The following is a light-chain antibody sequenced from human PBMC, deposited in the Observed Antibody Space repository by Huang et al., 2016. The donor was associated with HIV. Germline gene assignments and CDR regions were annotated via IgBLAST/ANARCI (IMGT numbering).Light chain of an antibody. CDR1: QNINTF. J-gene: IGKJ2*01. CDR2: SAA. CDR3: QQTYRTPYT. Sequence: DIQMTQSPSSLSTFVGDRVTITCRASQNINTFLHWYQEKPGKAPRLLIDSAARLEHGVPSRFSGSASGTAFTLTVSSVQPDDSATHYCQQTYRTPYTFGQGTKLDI. V-gene: IGKV1-39*01.